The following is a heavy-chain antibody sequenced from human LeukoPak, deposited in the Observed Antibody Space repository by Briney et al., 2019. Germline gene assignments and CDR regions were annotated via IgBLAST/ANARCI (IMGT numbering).Heavy chain of an antibody. J-gene: IGHJ3*02. CDR1: GYTFTSYY. CDR2: INPSGGST. D-gene: IGHD3-22*01. CDR3: AKLAGTYYYDSSGYYDAFDI. Sequence: ASVKVSCKASGYTFTSYYMHWVRQAPGQGLEWMGIINPSGGSTSYAQKFQGRVTMTRDMSTSTVYMELSSLRSEDTAVYYCAKLAGTYYYDSSGYYDAFDIWGQGTMVTVSS. V-gene: IGHV1-46*01.